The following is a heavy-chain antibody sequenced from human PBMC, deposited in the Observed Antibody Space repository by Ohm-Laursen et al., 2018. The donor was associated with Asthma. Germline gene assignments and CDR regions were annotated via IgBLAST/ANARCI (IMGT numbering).Heavy chain of an antibody. CDR3: ARLATMIRGLEGFDP. V-gene: IGHV4-39*01. CDR1: GGSISGSRYY. J-gene: IGHJ5*02. Sequence: SDTLSLTCTVSGGSISGSRYYWAWVRQPPGEGLEWIGSIYDTGNAYYSPSLKSRVSLSVDTPRNQFPLTLTSVTAADTATYMCARLATMIRGLEGFDPWGQGTLVTVST. CDR2: IYDTGNA. D-gene: IGHD3-22*01.